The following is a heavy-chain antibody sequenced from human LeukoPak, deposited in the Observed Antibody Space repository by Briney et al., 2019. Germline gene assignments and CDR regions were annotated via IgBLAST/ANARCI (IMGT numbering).Heavy chain of an antibody. CDR2: ISGSGGST. D-gene: IGHD3-22*01. Sequence: PGGSLRLSCAASGFTFSSYAMSWVRQAPGEGLEWVSAISGSGGSTYYADSVKGRFTISRDNAKNTLFLQMNSLRAEDTAIYYCAKDDSSGYSPPSSDYWGQGTLVTVSS. CDR1: GFTFSSYA. CDR3: AKDDSSGYSPPSSDY. V-gene: IGHV3-23*01. J-gene: IGHJ4*02.